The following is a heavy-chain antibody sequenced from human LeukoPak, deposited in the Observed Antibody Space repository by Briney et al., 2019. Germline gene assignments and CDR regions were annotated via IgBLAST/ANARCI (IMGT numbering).Heavy chain of an antibody. Sequence: SVKVSCKASGGTFSSYGISWVRQAPGQGLEWMGRIIPILGIANYAQKFQGRVTITADKSTSTAYMELSSLRSEDTAVYYCARHSNNIWNYFEYWGQGTLVTVSS. CDR2: IIPILGIA. J-gene: IGHJ4*02. CDR3: ARHSNNIWNYFEY. CDR1: GGTFSSYG. D-gene: IGHD1-1*01. V-gene: IGHV1-69*04.